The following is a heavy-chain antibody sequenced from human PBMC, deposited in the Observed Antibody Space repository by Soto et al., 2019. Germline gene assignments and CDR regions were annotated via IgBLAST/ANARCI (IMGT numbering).Heavy chain of an antibody. J-gene: IGHJ6*03. CDR1: GFTFSDYY. V-gene: IGHV3-11*01. CDR2: ISSSGSTI. D-gene: IGHD2-15*01. Sequence: QVQLVESGGGLVKPGGSLRLSCAASGFTFSDYYMSWIRQAPGKGLEWVSYISSSGSTIYYADSVKGRFNISRDNAKNSLYLQMNSLRAEDTAVYYCARPRRYCSGGSCYSGYYYYYMDVWGKGTTVTVSS. CDR3: ARPRRYCSGGSCYSGYYYYYMDV.